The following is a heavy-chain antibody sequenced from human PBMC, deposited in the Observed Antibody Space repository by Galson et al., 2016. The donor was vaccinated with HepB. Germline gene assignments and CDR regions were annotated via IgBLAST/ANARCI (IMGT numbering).Heavy chain of an antibody. J-gene: IGHJ4*02. CDR3: ARGLAVAGKNSFDY. V-gene: IGHV1-46*01. CDR2: INPSDGRT. CDR1: GYTFTTYY. Sequence: SVKVSCKASGYTFTTYYIHWVRQAPGQGLEWMGIINPSDGRTNYAQKFQGRVTMTSDTSTSIVYMAVSSLISEGTAVYYCARGLAVAGKNSFDYWGQGTLVTVST. D-gene: IGHD6-19*01.